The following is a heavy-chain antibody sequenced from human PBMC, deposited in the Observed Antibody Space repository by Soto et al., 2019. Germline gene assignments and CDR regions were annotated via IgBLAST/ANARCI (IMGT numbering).Heavy chain of an antibody. CDR1: GGTFSSFD. Sequence: ASVNVSCKASGGTFSSFDISWVRQAPGQGLEWMGGIIPMFGPAKYAQKVQGRVTITADGSTSNAYMDLSSLRSEDTAVYYCARGTRDCRITSCYSPQGHFRHDMGVWGPGTTVTVSS. D-gene: IGHD2-2*01. CDR2: IIPMFGPA. J-gene: IGHJ6*02. CDR3: ARGTRDCRITSCYSPQGHFRHDMGV. V-gene: IGHV1-69*13.